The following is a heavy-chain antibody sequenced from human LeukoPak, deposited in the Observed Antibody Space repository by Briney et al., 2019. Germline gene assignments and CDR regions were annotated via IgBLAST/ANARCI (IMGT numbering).Heavy chain of an antibody. Sequence: SETLSLTCAVYGGSFSGYYWSWIRQPPGKGLEWIGEINHSGSTNYNPSLKSRVTISVDTSKNQFSLKLSSVTAADTAVYYCARGLISGGSGSHYWGQGTLVTVSS. CDR1: GGSFSGYY. CDR3: ARGLISGGSGSHY. J-gene: IGHJ4*02. V-gene: IGHV4-34*01. CDR2: INHSGST. D-gene: IGHD3-10*01.